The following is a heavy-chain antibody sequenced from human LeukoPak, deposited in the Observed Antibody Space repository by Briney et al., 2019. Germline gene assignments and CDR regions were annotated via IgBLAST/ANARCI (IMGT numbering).Heavy chain of an antibody. Sequence: SETLSLTCTVSGASISSTNYYWGWIRQPPGKGLEWIGSIYYSGSTYYNPSLKSRVTISVDTSKNQFSLKLYSVTAADTAMCYCARLQPSIAARPGWFDPWGQGTLVTVSS. J-gene: IGHJ5*02. V-gene: IGHV4-39*01. CDR2: IYYSGST. CDR1: GASISSTNYY. D-gene: IGHD6-6*01. CDR3: ARLQPSIAARPGWFDP.